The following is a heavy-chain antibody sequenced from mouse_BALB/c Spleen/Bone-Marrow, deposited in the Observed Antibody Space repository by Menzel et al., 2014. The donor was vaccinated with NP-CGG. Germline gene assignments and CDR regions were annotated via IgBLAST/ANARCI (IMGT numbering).Heavy chain of an antibody. Sequence: DVKLVESGGGLVQPGESLKLSCESNEYEFPSHDMSWVRKTPEKRLELVAAINSDGGSTYYPDTMERRFIISRDNSKXTLYLQMSSLRSEDTAFYYCARHGDYYGSSQFAYWGQGTLVTVSA. CDR1: EYEFPSHD. V-gene: IGHV5-2*01. CDR2: INSDGGST. CDR3: ARHGDYYGSSQFAY. D-gene: IGHD1-1*01. J-gene: IGHJ3*01.